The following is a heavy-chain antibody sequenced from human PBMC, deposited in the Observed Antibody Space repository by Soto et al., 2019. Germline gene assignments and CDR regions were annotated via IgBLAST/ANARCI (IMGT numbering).Heavy chain of an antibody. J-gene: IGHJ6*02. Sequence: SETLSLTCTVSGGSISSYYWSWIRQPPGQGLEWIGYIYYSGSTNYNPSLKSRVTISVDTSKNQFSLKLSSVTAADTAVYYCAGNFRHLLWFGELLPDYYYYGMDVWGQGTTVT. CDR2: IYYSGST. CDR3: AGNFRHLLWFGELLPDYYYYGMDV. CDR1: GGSISSYY. V-gene: IGHV4-59*01. D-gene: IGHD3-10*01.